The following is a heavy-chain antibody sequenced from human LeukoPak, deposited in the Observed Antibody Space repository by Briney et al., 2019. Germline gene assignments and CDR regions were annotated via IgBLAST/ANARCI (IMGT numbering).Heavy chain of an antibody. CDR2: ISSSSSYI. CDR3: AREGNRSSDSSASYPLDY. Sequence: GGSLRLSCATSGFTFSSYSMNWVRQAPGKGLEWVSSISSSSSYIYYADSVKGRFTISRDNAKNSLYLQMNSLRAEDTAVYYCAREGNRSSDSSASYPLDYWGQGTLVTVSS. CDR1: GFTFSSYS. V-gene: IGHV3-21*01. J-gene: IGHJ4*02. D-gene: IGHD1-26*01.